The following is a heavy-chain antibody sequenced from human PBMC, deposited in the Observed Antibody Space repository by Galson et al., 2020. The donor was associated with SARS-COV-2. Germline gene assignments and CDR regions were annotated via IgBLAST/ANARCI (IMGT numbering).Heavy chain of an antibody. CDR2: ISFDGDNR. CDR1: GFTFSSYG. V-gene: IGHV3-30*18. J-gene: IGHJ3*02. Sequence: GGSLRFSCAASGFTFSSYGMHWVRQAPGRGLAWVAAISFDGDNRYYGDSVKGRFTISRDNLKNTVYLQMNSLTTGDTAVYYCAKKGFDIWGQGTMVTVSS. CDR3: AKKGFDI.